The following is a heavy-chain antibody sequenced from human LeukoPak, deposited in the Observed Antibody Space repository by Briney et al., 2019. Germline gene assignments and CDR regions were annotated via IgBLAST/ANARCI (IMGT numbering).Heavy chain of an antibody. Sequence: SETLSLTCTVSGGSISSSSYYWGWIRQPPGKGLEWIGTIYYSGSTYYNPSLKSRVTISEDTSKNQFSLKLRSVTAADTAVYYCARPAYGSGSYSGFDYWGQGTLVTVSS. CDR2: IYYSGST. CDR3: ARPAYGSGSYSGFDY. V-gene: IGHV4-39*01. D-gene: IGHD3-10*01. CDR1: GGSISSSSYY. J-gene: IGHJ4*02.